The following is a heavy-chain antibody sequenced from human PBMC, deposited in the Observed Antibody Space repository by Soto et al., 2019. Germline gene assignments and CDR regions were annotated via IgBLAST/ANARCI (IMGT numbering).Heavy chain of an antibody. Sequence: ASVKVSCKASGYTFTSYYMHWVRQAPGQGLEWMGIINPSGGSTSYAQKFQGRVTMTRDTSTSTVYMELSSLKASDTAMYYCARRDCSSTSCYLKEDYYYGMDVWGQGTTVTVSS. CDR1: GYTFTSYY. J-gene: IGHJ6*02. D-gene: IGHD2-2*01. V-gene: IGHV1-46*01. CDR2: INPSGGST. CDR3: ARRDCSSTSCYLKEDYYYGMDV.